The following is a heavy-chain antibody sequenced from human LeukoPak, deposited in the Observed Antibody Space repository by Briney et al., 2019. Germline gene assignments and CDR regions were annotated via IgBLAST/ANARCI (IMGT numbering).Heavy chain of an antibody. CDR3: ARDHYSSSTPSRFDY. CDR1: GYTFTSYG. Sequence: PGASVKVSCKASGYTFTSYGISWVRQAPGQGLEWMGWISAYNGNTNYAQKLQGRVTMTTDTSTSTAYMELRSLRSDDTAVYYCARDHYSSSTPSRFDYWGQGTLVTVSS. J-gene: IGHJ4*02. CDR2: ISAYNGNT. D-gene: IGHD6-13*01. V-gene: IGHV1-18*01.